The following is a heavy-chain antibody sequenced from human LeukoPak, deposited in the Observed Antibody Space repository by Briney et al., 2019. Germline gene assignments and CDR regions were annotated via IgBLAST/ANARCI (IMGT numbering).Heavy chain of an antibody. Sequence: SGGSLRLSCAASGFTVSSNYMSWVRQAPGKGLEWVSVIYSGGSTYYADSVKGRFTISRDNSKNTLYLQMNSLRAEDTAVYYCARDRHGYNPGYFDLWGRGTLVTVSS. V-gene: IGHV3-53*01. CDR1: GFTVSSNY. CDR3: ARDRHGYNPGYFDL. CDR2: IYSGGST. D-gene: IGHD5-24*01. J-gene: IGHJ2*01.